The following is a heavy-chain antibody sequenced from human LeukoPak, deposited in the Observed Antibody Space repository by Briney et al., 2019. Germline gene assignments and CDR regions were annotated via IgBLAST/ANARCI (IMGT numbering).Heavy chain of an antibody. V-gene: IGHV3-23*01. CDR1: GFTFSSYA. Sequence: PGGSLRLSCAASGFTFSSYAMTWVRQAPGKGLEWVSAISASDDSTFYVDSVRGRFTISRDFSKNTLYLQMNSLRAEDTAVYCCAKLTGGWLEDFWAQETLVTVPS. D-gene: IGHD6-19*01. CDR2: ISASDDST. J-gene: IGHJ4*02. CDR3: AKLTGGWLEDF.